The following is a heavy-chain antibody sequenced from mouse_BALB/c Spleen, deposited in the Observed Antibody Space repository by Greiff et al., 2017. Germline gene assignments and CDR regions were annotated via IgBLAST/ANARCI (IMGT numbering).Heavy chain of an antibody. Sequence: VQLVESGPELVKPGASVKISCKASGYTFTDYYINWVKQKPGQGLEWIGWIYPGSGNTKYNEKFKGKATLTVDTSSSTAYMQLSSLTSEDTAVYFCARSGKLLYFDYWGQGTTLTVSS. J-gene: IGHJ2*01. CDR3: ARSGKLLYFDY. CDR1: GYTFTDYY. CDR2: IYPGSGNT. V-gene: IGHV1-84*02. D-gene: IGHD3-1*01.